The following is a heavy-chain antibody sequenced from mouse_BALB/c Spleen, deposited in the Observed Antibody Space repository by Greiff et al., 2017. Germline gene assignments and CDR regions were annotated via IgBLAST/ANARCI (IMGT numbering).Heavy chain of an antibody. D-gene: IGHD1-1*01. Sequence: EVMLVESGGGLVQPGGSRKLSCAASGFTFSSFGMHWVRQAPEKGLEWVAYISSGSSTIYYADTVKGRFTISRDNPKNTLFLQMTSLRSEDTAMYYCARSPYYGSRGYWYFDVWGAGTTVTVSS. CDR2: ISSGSSTI. CDR1: GFTFSSFG. CDR3: ARSPYYGSRGYWYFDV. J-gene: IGHJ1*01. V-gene: IGHV5-17*02.